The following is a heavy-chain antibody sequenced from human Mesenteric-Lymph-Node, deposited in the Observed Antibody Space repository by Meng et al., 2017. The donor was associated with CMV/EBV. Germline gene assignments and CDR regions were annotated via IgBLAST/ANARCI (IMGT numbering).Heavy chain of an antibody. CDR1: GFTFSSYW. J-gene: IGHJ6*02. Sequence: GGSLRLSCAASGFTFSSYWMHWVRQAPGKGLVWVSRINSDGSSTTYADSVKGRFTISRDNAENSLFLQVISLRTEDTAIYYCARGIAAPPHYYYFYGMDVWGQGTTVTVSS. CDR2: INSDGSST. CDR3: ARGIAAPPHYYYFYGMDV. V-gene: IGHV3-74*01. D-gene: IGHD6-13*01.